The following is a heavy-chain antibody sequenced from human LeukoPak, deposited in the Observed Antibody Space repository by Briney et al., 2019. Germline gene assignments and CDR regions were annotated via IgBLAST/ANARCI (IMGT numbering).Heavy chain of an antibody. J-gene: IGHJ5*02. CDR2: IYYSGST. D-gene: IGHD1-26*01. Sequence: PSETLSLTCTVSGGSISSSSYYWGWIRQPPGKGLEWNGSIYYSGSTYYNPSLKSRVTISVDTSKNQFSLKLSSVTAADTAVYYCARHIVGATWLPFDPWGQGTLVTVSS. CDR3: ARHIVGATWLPFDP. V-gene: IGHV4-39*01. CDR1: GGSISSSSYY.